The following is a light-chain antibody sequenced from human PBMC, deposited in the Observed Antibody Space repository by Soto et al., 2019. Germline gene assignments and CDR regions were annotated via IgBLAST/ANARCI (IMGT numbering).Light chain of an antibody. CDR2: MGA. Sequence: EIVMTQSPLSLSVTPGEPASISCRSNQSLLKSGGYNYLDWYLQKPGPSPQVVIYMGAGRAPGVPDRFSGRGSGTSFTLEISRVEAVDVGIYYCMQSLQTLYTFGQGTKLEIK. CDR3: MQSLQTLYT. J-gene: IGKJ2*01. V-gene: IGKV2-28*01. CDR1: QSLLKSGGYNY.